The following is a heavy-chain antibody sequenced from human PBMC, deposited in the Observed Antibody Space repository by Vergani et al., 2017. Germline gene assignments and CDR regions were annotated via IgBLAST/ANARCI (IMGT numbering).Heavy chain of an antibody. CDR2: ISGSGGST. CDR1: GFTFDDYT. J-gene: IGHJ4*02. CDR3: AKDTYRIAAAGLFDY. D-gene: IGHD6-13*01. V-gene: IGHV3-23*01. Sequence: TASGFTFDDYTMHWVRQAPGKGLEWVSAISGSGGSTYYADSVKGRFTISRDNSKNTLYLQMNSLRAEDTAVYYCAKDTYRIAAAGLFDYWGQGTLVTVSS.